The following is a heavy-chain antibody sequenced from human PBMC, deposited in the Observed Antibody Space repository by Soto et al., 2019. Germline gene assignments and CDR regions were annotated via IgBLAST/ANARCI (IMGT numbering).Heavy chain of an antibody. CDR2: IYGGGNGP. D-gene: IGHD2-2*03. CDR3: AKMEGMDPWAYSFDY. V-gene: IGHV3-23*01. Sequence: EVQVLESGGGLVQPGGSLRLSCAATGFTFSDFAMSWVRQAPGKGLEWVSRIYGGGNGPHYADSVKGRVTISRDNSKNTFYLQMNSLRAEDTAVYYCAKMEGMDPWAYSFDYWGQGIPVTVSS. CDR1: GFTFSDFA. J-gene: IGHJ4*02.